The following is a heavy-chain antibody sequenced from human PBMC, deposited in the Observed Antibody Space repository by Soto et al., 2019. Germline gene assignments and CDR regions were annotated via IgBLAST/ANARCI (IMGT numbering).Heavy chain of an antibody. V-gene: IGHV1-69*01. CDR1: GGSFSNFG. CDR3: AREGSGYNF. J-gene: IGHJ4*02. CDR2: IVPVFGRP. Sequence: VKVSCKASGGSFSNFGISWVRQAPGQGLEWMGGIVPVFGRPNYAQRFRGRLTITADESTSTGYVELISLRSDDTAVYYCAREGSGYNFWGQGTQVTVSS. D-gene: IGHD5-12*01.